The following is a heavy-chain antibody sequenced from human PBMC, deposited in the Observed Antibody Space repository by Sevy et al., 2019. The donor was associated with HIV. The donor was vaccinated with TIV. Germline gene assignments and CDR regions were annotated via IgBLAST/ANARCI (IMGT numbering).Heavy chain of an antibody. CDR1: GFTFSSYA. CDR2: ISYDGSNK. J-gene: IGHJ3*02. CDR3: VRDSGPYSSSWYAFDI. D-gene: IGHD6-13*01. V-gene: IGHV3-30-3*01. Sequence: GGSLRLSCAASGFTFSSYAMHWVRQAPGKGLEWVAVISYDGSNKYYADSVKGRFTISRDNSKNTLYLQMNSLRAEDTAVYYCVRDSGPYSSSWYAFDIWGQGTMVTVSS.